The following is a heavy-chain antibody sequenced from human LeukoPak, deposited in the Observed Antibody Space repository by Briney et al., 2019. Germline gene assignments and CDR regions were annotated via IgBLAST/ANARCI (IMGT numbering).Heavy chain of an antibody. CDR1: GFTFSGYG. Sequence: GKSLRLSCATSGFTFSGYGMYWVRQAPGKGLEWVTVIWSDGSNKYYADSVKGRFTISRDNSKNTLYLQMNSLTAEDTAVYYCARGYYAGRGHHFEYWGQGTLVTVSS. CDR2: IWSDGSNK. J-gene: IGHJ4*02. CDR3: ARGYYAGRGHHFEY. V-gene: IGHV3-33*07. D-gene: IGHD3-22*01.